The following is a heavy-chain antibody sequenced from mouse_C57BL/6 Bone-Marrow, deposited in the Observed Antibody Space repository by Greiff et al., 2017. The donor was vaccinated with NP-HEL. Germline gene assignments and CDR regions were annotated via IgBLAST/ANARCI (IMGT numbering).Heavy chain of an antibody. V-gene: IGHV1-26*01. Sequence: EVQLQQSGPELVKPGASVKISCKASGYTFTDYYMNWVKQSHGKSLEWIGDINPNNGGTSYNQKFKGKATLTVDKSSSTAYMELRSLTSEDSAVYYCARAPSPLYYAMDYWGQGTSVTVSS. CDR2: INPNNGGT. CDR3: ARAPSPLYYAMDY. J-gene: IGHJ4*01. CDR1: GYTFTDYY.